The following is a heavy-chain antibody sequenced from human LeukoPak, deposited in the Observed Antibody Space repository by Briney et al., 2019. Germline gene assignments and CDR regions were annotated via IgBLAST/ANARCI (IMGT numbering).Heavy chain of an antibody. J-gene: IGHJ1*01. CDR1: GGSISSSSYY. CDR3: ASAPLAEGIAAAETEYFQH. V-gene: IGHV4-39*01. D-gene: IGHD6-13*01. CDR2: IYYSGST. Sequence: SETLSLTCTVSGGSISSSSYYWGWTRQPPGKGLEWIGSIYYSGSTYYNPSLKSRVTISVDTSKNQFSLKLSSVTAADTAVYYCASAPLAEGIAAAETEYFQHWGQGTLVTVSS.